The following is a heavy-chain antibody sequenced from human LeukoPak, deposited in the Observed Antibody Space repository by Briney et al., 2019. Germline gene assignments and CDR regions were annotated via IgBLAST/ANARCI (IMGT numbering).Heavy chain of an antibody. J-gene: IGHJ4*02. Sequence: GGSLRLSCAASGFTFSSYGMHWVRQAPGKGLEWVAVIWYDGSNKYYADSVKGRFTISRDNSKNTLYLQMNSLRAEDTAVYYCAKVDPGFPYYFDYWGQGTLVTVSS. CDR3: AKVDPGFPYYFDY. CDR2: IWYDGSNK. D-gene: IGHD3-9*01. CDR1: GFTFSSYG. V-gene: IGHV3-33*06.